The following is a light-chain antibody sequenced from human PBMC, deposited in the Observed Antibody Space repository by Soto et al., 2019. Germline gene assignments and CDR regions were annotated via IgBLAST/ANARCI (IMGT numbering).Light chain of an antibody. CDR3: QHYTTHSWM. CDR2: DAS. J-gene: IGKJ1*01. V-gene: IGKV1-5*01. Sequence: DIPMTQSPSTLSASIGDRVTITCRASQSTSNWLAWYQQKPGKAPKLLIYDASSLESGVPSRFSGSGSGTEFTLTISSLQPDDFATYYCQHYTTHSWMFGQGTKVEIK. CDR1: QSTSNW.